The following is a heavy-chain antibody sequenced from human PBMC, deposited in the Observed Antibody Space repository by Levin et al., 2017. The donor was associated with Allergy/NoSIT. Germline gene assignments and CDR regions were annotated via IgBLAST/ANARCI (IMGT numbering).Heavy chain of an antibody. V-gene: IGHV3-7*04. CDR1: GFTFSSYW. Sequence: LSLTCAASGFTFSSYWMSWVRQAPGKGLEWVANIKQDGSEKYYVDSVKGRFTISRDNAKNSLFLQMNSLRVEDTAIYFCARGGSSWWPFENWGQGTLVTVSS. D-gene: IGHD6-13*01. CDR2: IKQDGSEK. J-gene: IGHJ4*02. CDR3: ARGGSSWWPFEN.